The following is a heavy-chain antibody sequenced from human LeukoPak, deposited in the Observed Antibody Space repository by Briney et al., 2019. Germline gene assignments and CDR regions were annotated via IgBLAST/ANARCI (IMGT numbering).Heavy chain of an antibody. CDR2: INSSVST. Sequence: PSETLSLTCAVYGGSFSGYYWSWIRQPPGKGLEWIGEINSSVSTNYNPSLKSRVTISVDTSKNQFTLKLNSVTAADTAVYYCARDLEYCSSTSCPFDYWGQGTLVTVSS. J-gene: IGHJ4*02. V-gene: IGHV4-34*01. D-gene: IGHD2-2*01. CDR1: GGSFSGYY. CDR3: ARDLEYCSSTSCPFDY.